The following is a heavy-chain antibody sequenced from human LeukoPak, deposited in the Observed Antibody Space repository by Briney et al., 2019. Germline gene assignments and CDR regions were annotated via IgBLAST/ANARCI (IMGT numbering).Heavy chain of an antibody. D-gene: IGHD6-13*01. V-gene: IGHV3-33*01. Sequence: GGSLRLSCAASGFSFSTYGLHWVRQAPGKGLEWVAVIWYDGSNQYYADSVKGRFTISRDSSRNTLFLQMNSLRAEDTAVYYCARDRFSAAADYYYGMDVWGQGTTVTVSS. J-gene: IGHJ6*02. CDR2: IWYDGSNQ. CDR3: ARDRFSAAADYYYGMDV. CDR1: GFSFSTYG.